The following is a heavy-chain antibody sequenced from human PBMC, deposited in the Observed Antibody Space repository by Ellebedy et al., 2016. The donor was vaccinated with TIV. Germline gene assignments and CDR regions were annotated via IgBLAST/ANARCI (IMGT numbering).Heavy chain of an antibody. J-gene: IGHJ4*02. D-gene: IGHD3-22*01. Sequence: MPSETLSLTCTVSGGPISSYYWSWIRQPPGKGLEWIGYFYNSVNTIYNPSLKSRVSMSVDTSTNQFSLKLSSVTAADTAIYYCAREVDDSSGRTRRHFDYWGRGTLVTVSS. V-gene: IGHV4-59*01. CDR3: AREVDDSSGRTRRHFDY. CDR2: FYNSVNT. CDR1: GGPISSYY.